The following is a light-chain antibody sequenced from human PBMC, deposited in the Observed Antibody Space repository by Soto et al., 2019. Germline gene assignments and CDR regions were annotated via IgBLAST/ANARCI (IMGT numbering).Light chain of an antibody. CDR2: DVS. CDR3: QQRTNWPLT. J-gene: IGKJ4*01. V-gene: IGKV3-11*01. CDR1: QSVSNS. Sequence: EIVLTQSPATLSLSPGERATLSCWASQSVSNSLAWYQQRPGQSPRLLIYDVSTRATGIPARFGGSGSGTDFTLTISSLETEDFAAYYCQQRTNWPLTFGGGTKVEI.